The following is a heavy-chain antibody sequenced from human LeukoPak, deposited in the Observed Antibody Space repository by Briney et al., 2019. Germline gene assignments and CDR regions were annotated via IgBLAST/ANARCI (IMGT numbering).Heavy chain of an antibody. CDR2: IYYSGST. D-gene: IGHD1-26*01. Sequence: SETLSLTCTVSGGSISSGGYYWSWIRQHPGKGLEWIGYIYYSGSTNYNPSLKSRVTISVDTSKNQFSLKLSSVTAADTAVYYCARAGSIVGATIDYWGQGTLVTVSS. V-gene: IGHV4-61*08. CDR1: GGSISSGGYY. J-gene: IGHJ4*02. CDR3: ARAGSIVGATIDY.